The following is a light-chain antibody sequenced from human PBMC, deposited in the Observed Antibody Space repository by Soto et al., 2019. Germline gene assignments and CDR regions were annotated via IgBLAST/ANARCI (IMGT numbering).Light chain of an antibody. CDR3: QQYDSSPLT. Sequence: EIVSTQSPGTLSLSPGERATLSCRASQSVSSSYLAWYQQKPGQAPRLLIYGASSRATGIPDRFSGSGSGTDFTLTISRLEPEDFAVYYCQQYDSSPLTFGQGTKVEIK. CDR1: QSVSSSY. V-gene: IGKV3-20*01. CDR2: GAS. J-gene: IGKJ1*01.